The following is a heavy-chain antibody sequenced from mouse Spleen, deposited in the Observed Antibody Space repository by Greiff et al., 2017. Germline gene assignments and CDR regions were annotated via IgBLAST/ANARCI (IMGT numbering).Heavy chain of an antibody. J-gene: IGHJ2*01. CDR1: GFTFSSYA. CDR3: ARRGITTGDYFDY. V-gene: IGHV5-9*04. CDR2: ISSGGGNT. Sequence: EVKLVESGGGLVKPGGSLKLSCAASGFTFSSYAMSWVRQTPEKRLEWVATISSGGGNTYYPDSVKGRFTISRDNAKNTLYLQMSSLKSEDTAMYYCARRGITTGDYFDYWGQGTTLTVSS. D-gene: IGHD2-4*01.